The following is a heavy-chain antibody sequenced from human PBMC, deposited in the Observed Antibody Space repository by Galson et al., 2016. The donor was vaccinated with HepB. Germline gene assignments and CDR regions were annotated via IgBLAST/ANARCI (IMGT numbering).Heavy chain of an antibody. CDR1: GFTFSNAW. V-gene: IGHV3-15*01. Sequence: SLRLSCAASGFTFSNAWMSWVRQAPGKRLEWVGRIKSNSDGGTADCAAPVKGRCTVSRDDSTMTLFLQRNSLRIEDTAVYYCVRPRGDSGWPTFFDNWGQGTLVTVSS. CDR2: IKSNSDGGTA. D-gene: IGHD5-12*01. J-gene: IGHJ4*02. CDR3: VRPRGDSGWPTFFDN.